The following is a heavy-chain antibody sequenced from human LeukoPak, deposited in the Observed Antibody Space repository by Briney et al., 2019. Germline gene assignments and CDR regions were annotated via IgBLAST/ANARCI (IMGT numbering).Heavy chain of an antibody. D-gene: IGHD6-13*01. J-gene: IGHJ4*02. CDR1: GDSISSSNW. V-gene: IGHV4-4*02. CDR3: ARNLAAAGTYDY. CDR2: IFHSGST. Sequence: PSGTLSLTCAVSGDSISSSNWWNWVRQPPGKGLEWIGEIFHSGSTNYNPSLKSRVTISVDKSKSQFSLKLSSVTAADTAIYYCARNLAAAGTYDYWGQGTLVTVSS.